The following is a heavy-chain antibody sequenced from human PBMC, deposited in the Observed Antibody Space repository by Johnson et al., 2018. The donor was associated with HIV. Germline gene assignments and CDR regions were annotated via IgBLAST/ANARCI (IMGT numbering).Heavy chain of an antibody. CDR1: GFSFSSYW. Sequence: VQLVESRGVLVQPGGSLRLSCAASGFSFSSYWMHWVRQTPGNGLVWVSRINGDGSRTTYADSVKGRFTISRDNAKNTLYLQMTSLRAEDTAVYYCARLESSGCYLCDAFDIWGQGTMVTVSS. CDR3: ARLESSGCYLCDAFDI. V-gene: IGHV3-74*02. J-gene: IGHJ3*02. CDR2: INGDGSRT. D-gene: IGHD6-19*01.